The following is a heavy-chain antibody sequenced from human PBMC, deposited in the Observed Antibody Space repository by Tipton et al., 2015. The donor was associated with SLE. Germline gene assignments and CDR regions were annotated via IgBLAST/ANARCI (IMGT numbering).Heavy chain of an antibody. V-gene: IGHV3-64*04. J-gene: IGHJ3*02. CDR1: GFTFSSYA. CDR2: ISSNGGST. D-gene: IGHD5-24*01. CDR3: AREAPRWLQLGAAFDI. Sequence: SLRLSCSASGFTFSSYAMHWVRQAPGKGLEYVSAISSNGGSTYYADSVKGRFTISRDNAKNSLYLQMNSLRAEGTAVYYCAREAPRWLQLGAAFDIWGQGTMVTVSS.